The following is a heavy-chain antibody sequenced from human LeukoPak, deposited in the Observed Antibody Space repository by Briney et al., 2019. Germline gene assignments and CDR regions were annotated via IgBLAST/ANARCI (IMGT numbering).Heavy chain of an antibody. CDR2: INHSGST. V-gene: IGHV4-34*01. CDR1: GGSFSGYY. D-gene: IGHD3-3*01. Sequence: SETLSLTCAVYGGSFSGYYWSWIRQPPGKGLEWIGEINHSGSTNYNPSLKSRVTISVDTSKNQFSLKLSSVTAADTAVYYCARVMGYDFWSGQYTGGAFDIWGQGTMVTVSS. J-gene: IGHJ3*02. CDR3: ARVMGYDFWSGQYTGGAFDI.